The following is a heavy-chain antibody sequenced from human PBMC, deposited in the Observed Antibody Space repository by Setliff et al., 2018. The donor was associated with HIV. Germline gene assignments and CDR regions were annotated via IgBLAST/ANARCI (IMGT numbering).Heavy chain of an antibody. CDR2: INHSGGT. Sequence: SETLSLTCAVYGGSFSAYYWSWIRQTPGKGLEWIGEINHSGGTNYNQSLKSRVTMSVDTSKNQFSLKLSSVTAADTAVFYCARGGYSYGFGRHRAYFQYWGQGTQVTVSS. CDR1: GGSFSAYY. J-gene: IGHJ1*01. CDR3: ARGGYSYGFGRHRAYFQY. D-gene: IGHD5-18*01. V-gene: IGHV4-34*01.